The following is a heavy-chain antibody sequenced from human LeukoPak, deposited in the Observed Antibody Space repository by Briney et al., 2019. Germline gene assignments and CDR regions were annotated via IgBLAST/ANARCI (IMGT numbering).Heavy chain of an antibody. D-gene: IGHD3-16*01. CDR2: IIPIFGTA. CDR1: GGTFSSYA. CDR3: AREGEDINWFDP. V-gene: IGHV1-69*06. J-gene: IGHJ5*02. Sequence: ASVKVSCKASGGTFSSYAISWVRQAPGQGLEWMGGIIPIFGTANYAQKFQGRVTITADKSTSTAYMELSSLRSEGTAVYYCAREGEDINWFDPWGQGTLVTVSS.